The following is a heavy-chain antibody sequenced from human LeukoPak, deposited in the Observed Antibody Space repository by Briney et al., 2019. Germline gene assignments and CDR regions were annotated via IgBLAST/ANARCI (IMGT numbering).Heavy chain of an antibody. Sequence: GGSLRLSCAASGFTFSSYSMNWVRQAPGKGLEWVSSISSSSSYIYYADSVKGRFTISRDNAKNSLYLQMNSLRAEDTAVYYCARLYLPATRFDYWGQGTLVTVSS. CDR2: ISSSSSYI. CDR3: ARLYLPATRFDY. CDR1: GFTFSSYS. V-gene: IGHV3-21*01. J-gene: IGHJ4*02. D-gene: IGHD5-24*01.